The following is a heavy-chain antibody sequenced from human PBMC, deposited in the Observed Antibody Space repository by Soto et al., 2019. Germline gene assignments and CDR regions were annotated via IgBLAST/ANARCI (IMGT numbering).Heavy chain of an antibody. V-gene: IGHV3-23*01. CDR3: AKETSSSVRVGFFDY. Sequence: GGSLRLSCEASGFTFSNYAMSWVRQAPGKGLEWVSAISGSGSSTYYADSVKGRFTISRDNSKNTLYLQMNSLRAEDTAIYYCAKETSSSVRVGFFDYWGQGTLVTVSS. J-gene: IGHJ4*02. D-gene: IGHD6-6*01. CDR1: GFTFSNYA. CDR2: ISGSGSST.